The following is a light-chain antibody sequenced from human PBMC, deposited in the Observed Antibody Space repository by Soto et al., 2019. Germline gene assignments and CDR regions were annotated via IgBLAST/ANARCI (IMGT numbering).Light chain of an antibody. Sequence: IVLTQSPGTLSMSQGERATLSCRASQSLSSSSLAWYQQKPGQAPRLLISGASSSAADIPDRFSGSGSGTDCTRTINRLEPEDFAVYYCQQYDRAPRTFGQGTKLEIK. J-gene: IGKJ1*01. V-gene: IGKV3-20*01. CDR1: QSLSSSS. CDR2: GAS. CDR3: QQYDRAPRT.